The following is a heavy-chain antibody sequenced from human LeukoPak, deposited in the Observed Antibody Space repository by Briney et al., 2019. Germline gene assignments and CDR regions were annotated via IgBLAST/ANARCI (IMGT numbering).Heavy chain of an antibody. D-gene: IGHD2-15*01. CDR2: ISYDGSNK. V-gene: IGHV3-30*18. Sequence: PGGSLRLSCAASGFTFSSYGMHWVRQAPGKGLEWVAVISYDGSNKYYADSVKGRFTISRDNSKNTLYLQMNSLRAEDTAVYYCAKEVAATTYLFDYWGQGTLVTVSS. CDR1: GFTFSSYG. CDR3: AKEVAATTYLFDY. J-gene: IGHJ4*02.